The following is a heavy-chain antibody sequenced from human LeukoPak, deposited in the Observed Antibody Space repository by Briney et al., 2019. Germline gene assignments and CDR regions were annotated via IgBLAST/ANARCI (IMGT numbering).Heavy chain of an antibody. CDR1: GGTFSSYA. CDR2: IIPIFGTA. Sequence: GASVKVSCKASGGTFSSYAISWVRQAPGQGLEWMGGIIPIFGTANYAQKFQGRVTITTDESTSTAYMEVSSLRSEDTAVYYCARSNIAARRFGLGFYMDVWGKGTTVTVSS. CDR3: ARSNIAARRFGLGFYMDV. V-gene: IGHV1-69*05. J-gene: IGHJ6*03. D-gene: IGHD6-6*01.